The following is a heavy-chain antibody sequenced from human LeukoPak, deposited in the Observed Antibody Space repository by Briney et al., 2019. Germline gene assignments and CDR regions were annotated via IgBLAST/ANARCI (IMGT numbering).Heavy chain of an antibody. V-gene: IGHV4-31*02. D-gene: IGHD3-22*01. CDR3: ARSYDSSGYGFDP. CDR1: GGSISSGGYY. J-gene: IGHJ5*02. Sequence: PSETLSLTCIVSGGSISSGGYYWSWIRQHPGKGLEWSGYIYYSGSTYYNPSLKSRLSISVDTSENQFSLNPSSVTAADTAVYYCARSYDSSGYGFDPWGQGTLVTVSS. CDR2: IYYSGST.